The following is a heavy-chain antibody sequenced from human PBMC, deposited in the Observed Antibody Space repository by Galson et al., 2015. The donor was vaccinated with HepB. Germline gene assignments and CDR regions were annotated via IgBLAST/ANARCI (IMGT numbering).Heavy chain of an antibody. Sequence: CAISGDSVSNNNAAWHWIRQSPSRGLEWLGRTYYRSKWFNDYAVSVKSRLTINPDTSKNQFSLKLSSVTAADTAVYYCATSLLWFGRYYFDYWGQGTLVTVSS. CDR3: ATSLLWFGRYYFDY. CDR2: TYYRSKWFN. D-gene: IGHD3-10*01. V-gene: IGHV6-1*01. CDR1: GDSVSNNNAA. J-gene: IGHJ4*02.